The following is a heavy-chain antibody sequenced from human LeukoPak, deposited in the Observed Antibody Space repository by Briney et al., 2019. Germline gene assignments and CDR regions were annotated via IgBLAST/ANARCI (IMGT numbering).Heavy chain of an antibody. CDR3: ARDDSSGYLSSDY. J-gene: IGHJ4*02. Sequence: PSETLSLTCTVSGGSISSYYWSWTRQPPGKGLEWIGYIYYSGSTNYNPSLKSRVTISVDTSKNQFSLKLSSVTAADTAVYYCARDDSSGYLSSDYWGQGTLVTVSS. V-gene: IGHV4-59*01. D-gene: IGHD3-22*01. CDR1: GGSISSYY. CDR2: IYYSGST.